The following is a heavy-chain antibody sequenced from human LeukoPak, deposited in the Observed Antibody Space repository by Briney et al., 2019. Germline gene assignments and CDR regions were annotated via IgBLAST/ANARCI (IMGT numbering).Heavy chain of an antibody. V-gene: IGHV3-30*03. CDR2: ISFAGSHK. CDR3: ASPDAGGDSTGRPFDC. D-gene: IGHD6-19*01. CDR1: GFTFSSYG. Sequence: GGSLRLSCAASGFTFSSYGMHWVRQAPGKGLEWLAVISFAGSHKFYADSVKGRFTISRDNSKNTLFLEMNGLRAEDTAVYYCASPDAGGDSTGRPFDCWGQGTLVTVSS. J-gene: IGHJ4*02.